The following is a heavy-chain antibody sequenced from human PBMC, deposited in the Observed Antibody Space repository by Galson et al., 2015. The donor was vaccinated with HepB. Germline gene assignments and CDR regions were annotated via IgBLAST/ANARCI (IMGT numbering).Heavy chain of an antibody. CDR2: INPTGYST. CDR3: ARPSDYYDRSGYMSDAFDI. D-gene: IGHD3-22*01. Sequence: SVKVSCKAPRYTFTRYNMHWVRQAPGQGLEWMGVINPTGYSTTYARKFQGRVTMTSDTSTSTVYLELSSLRSEDTAVYYCARPSDYYDRSGYMSDAFDIWGQGTMVTVPS. CDR1: RYTFTRYN. V-gene: IGHV1-46*01. J-gene: IGHJ3*02.